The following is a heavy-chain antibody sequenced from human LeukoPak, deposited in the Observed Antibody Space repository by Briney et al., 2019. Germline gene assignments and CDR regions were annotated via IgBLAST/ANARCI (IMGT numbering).Heavy chain of an antibody. D-gene: IGHD2-2*01. Sequence: GGSLRLSCTASGFTFSSYWMHWVRQAPGKGLEWVSTVTGDAGSIYYADSVKGRFTISRDNSKNTLYLQMNSLRAEDTAVYYCAKAGICSSTSCHSGSLGYFDLWGRGTLVTVSS. CDR2: VTGDAGSI. V-gene: IGHV3-23*01. CDR1: GFTFSSYW. J-gene: IGHJ2*01. CDR3: AKAGICSSTSCHSGSLGYFDL.